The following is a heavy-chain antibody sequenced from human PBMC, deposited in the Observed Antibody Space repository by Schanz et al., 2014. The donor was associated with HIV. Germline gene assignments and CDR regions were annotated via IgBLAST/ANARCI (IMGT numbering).Heavy chain of an antibody. V-gene: IGHV3-9*01. J-gene: IGHJ6*02. Sequence: EVQLVESGGGLVQPGRSLRLSCAASGFTFDDYAMHWVRQAPGKGLEWVSGINWRSDSIGYADSVKGRFTVARDNAKNSLYLQMNSLRAEDTAVYYCAKDEGGGYYYYGMDVWGQGTTVTVSS. CDR3: AKDEGGGYYYYGMDV. CDR1: GFTFDDYA. CDR2: INWRSDSI. D-gene: IGHD3-16*01.